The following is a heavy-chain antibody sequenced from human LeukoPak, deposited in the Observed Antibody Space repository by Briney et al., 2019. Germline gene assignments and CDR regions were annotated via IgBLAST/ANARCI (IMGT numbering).Heavy chain of an antibody. CDR3: SRHRVDSRSYYADFDC. Sequence: GGSLRLSCAASGFTFSDYYMSWTRQAPGKGLEWVSHIRGSGTYTNYADSVKGRFTISRDNAKNSLYLQMNSLRAEDTAVYYCSRHRVDSRSYYADFDCWGQGTLVTVSS. J-gene: IGHJ4*02. CDR1: GFTFSDYY. V-gene: IGHV3-11*03. D-gene: IGHD3-22*01. CDR2: IRGSGTYT.